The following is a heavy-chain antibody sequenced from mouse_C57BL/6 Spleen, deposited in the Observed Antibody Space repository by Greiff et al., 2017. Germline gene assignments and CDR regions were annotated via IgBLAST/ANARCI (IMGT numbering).Heavy chain of an antibody. Sequence: VQLQQPGAELVMPGASVKLSCKASGYTFTSYWMHWVKQRPGQGLEWIGEIDPSDSYTNYNQKFKGKSTLTVEKSSSAAYMQRSSLTSEDSAVYYCATRTTRYCDYWGQGPTLTVSS. V-gene: IGHV1-69*01. CDR2: IDPSDSYT. J-gene: IGHJ2*01. CDR3: ATRTTRYCDY. D-gene: IGHD1-1*01. CDR1: GYTFTSYW.